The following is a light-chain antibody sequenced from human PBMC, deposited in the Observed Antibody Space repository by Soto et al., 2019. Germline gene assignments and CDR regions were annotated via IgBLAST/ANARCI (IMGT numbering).Light chain of an antibody. Sequence: DIQMTQSPSTLSASVGDRVTITCRASPSISSWLAWYQQKPVKAPKLLIYDASSLESGVPSRFSGSGSGTEFTLTISSLQPDDFATYDCQQYNSYPWTFGQGTKVEIK. V-gene: IGKV1-5*01. CDR2: DAS. CDR3: QQYNSYPWT. CDR1: PSISSW. J-gene: IGKJ1*01.